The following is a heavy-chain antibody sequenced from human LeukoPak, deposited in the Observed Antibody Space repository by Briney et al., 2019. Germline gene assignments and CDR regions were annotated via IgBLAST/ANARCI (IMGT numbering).Heavy chain of an antibody. V-gene: IGHV3-23*01. CDR2: ISDSGGST. J-gene: IGHJ4*02. CDR3: AKDRLGAVLYFDC. D-gene: IGHD1-26*01. Sequence: GGSLRLSCAASGFTFSSYDMSWVRQAPGKGLEWVSGISDSGGSTYNADSVKGRFTISRDNSRNTLYLQMNSLRAEDTAVYYCAKDRLGAVLYFDCWGQGTLVTVS. CDR1: GFTFSSYD.